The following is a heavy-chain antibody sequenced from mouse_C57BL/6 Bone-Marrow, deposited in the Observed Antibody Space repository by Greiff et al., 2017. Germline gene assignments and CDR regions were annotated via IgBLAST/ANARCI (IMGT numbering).Heavy chain of an antibody. Sequence: EVQLVESGGGLVQPGGSLKLSCAASGFTFSDYYMYWVRQTPEKRLEWVAYISNGGGSTYYPDTVKGRFTISRDNAKNTLYLQMSRLKSEDTAMYYCARHGELRGYYAMDYWGQGTSVTVSS. CDR3: ARHGELRGYYAMDY. V-gene: IGHV5-12*01. D-gene: IGHD1-1*01. CDR1: GFTFSDYY. CDR2: ISNGGGST. J-gene: IGHJ4*01.